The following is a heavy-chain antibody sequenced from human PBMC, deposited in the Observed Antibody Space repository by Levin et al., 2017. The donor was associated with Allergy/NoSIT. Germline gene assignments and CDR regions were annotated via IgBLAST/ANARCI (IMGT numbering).Heavy chain of an antibody. CDR2: ISTSSSTI. J-gene: IGHJ6*03. Sequence: PGGSLRLSCAASGFTFNSYSMNWVRQAPGQGLEWVSYISTSSSTIYYADSVKGRFTISRDNAKNSVYLQMNSLRDEDTAVYYCARASTDGPYYYYMHVWGKGTTVTVSS. V-gene: IGHV3-48*02. CDR3: ARASTDGPYYYYMHV. CDR1: GFTFNSYS. D-gene: IGHD5-24*01.